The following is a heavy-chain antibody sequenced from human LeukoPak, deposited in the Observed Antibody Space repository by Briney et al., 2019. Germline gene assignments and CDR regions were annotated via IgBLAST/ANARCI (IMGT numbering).Heavy chain of an antibody. CDR3: ARDWRDYFDY. D-gene: IGHD3-3*01. CDR2: IYYSGST. J-gene: IGHJ4*02. V-gene: IGHV4-39*07. Sequence: SETLSLTCTVSGGSISSSSYYWGWIRQPPGKGLEWIGSIYYSGSTYYNPSLKSRVTISVDTSKNQFSLKLSSVTAADTAVYYCARDWRDYFDYWGQGTLVTVSS. CDR1: GGSISSSSYY.